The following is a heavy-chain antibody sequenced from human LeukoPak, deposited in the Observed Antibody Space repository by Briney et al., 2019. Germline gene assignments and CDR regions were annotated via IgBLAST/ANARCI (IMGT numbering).Heavy chain of an antibody. V-gene: IGHV3-30*19. CDR3: ARDLLLWFGESQGFDY. Sequence: PGVSLRLSCAASGFTFSSYGMHWVRQAPGKGLEGVAVISYDGSNKYYADSVKGRFTISRDNSKNTLYLQMNSLRAEDTAVYYCARDLLLWFGESQGFDYWGQGTLVTV. CDR2: ISYDGSNK. J-gene: IGHJ4*02. CDR1: GFTFSSYG. D-gene: IGHD3-10*01.